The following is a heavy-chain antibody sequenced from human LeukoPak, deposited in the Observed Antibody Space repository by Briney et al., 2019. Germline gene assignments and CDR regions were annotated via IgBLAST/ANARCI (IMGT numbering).Heavy chain of an antibody. V-gene: IGHV1-69*05. J-gene: IGHJ6*03. D-gene: IGHD3-10*01. CDR2: IIPIFGTA. Sequence: SVKVSCKASGGTFSSYAISWVRQAPGQGLEWMGGIIPIFGTANYAQKFQGRVTITTDESTSTAYTELSSLRSEDTAVYYCARGSSTYYYMDVWGKGTTVTVSS. CDR1: GGTFSSYA. CDR3: ARGSSTYYYMDV.